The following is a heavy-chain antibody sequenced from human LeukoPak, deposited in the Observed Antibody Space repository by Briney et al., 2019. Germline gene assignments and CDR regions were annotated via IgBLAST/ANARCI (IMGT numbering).Heavy chain of an antibody. V-gene: IGHV3-74*01. D-gene: IGHD3-10*01. J-gene: IGHJ3*02. CDR1: GFTFSNYW. Sequence: PGGSLRLSCAASGFTFSNYWMHWVRQTPGKGLGWVSCVNNDGSSTNYADSVKGRFTVSRDNTKNTLYLQMNSLRAEDTAVYYCARDMIRGIFDAFDIWGRGTMVTVSS. CDR2: VNNDGSST. CDR3: ARDMIRGIFDAFDI.